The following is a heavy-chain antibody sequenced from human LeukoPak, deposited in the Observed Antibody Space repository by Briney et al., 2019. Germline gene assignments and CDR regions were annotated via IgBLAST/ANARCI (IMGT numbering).Heavy chain of an antibody. Sequence: GGSLRLSCAASGFTFSSYEMNWVRQAPGKGLEWVSYISSSGSTIYYADSVKGRFTISRDNAKNSLYLQMNSLRAEDTAVYYCARDFIKAWFFFDYWGQGTLVTVSS. CDR2: ISSSGSTI. J-gene: IGHJ4*02. V-gene: IGHV3-48*03. CDR3: ARDFIKAWFFFDY. D-gene: IGHD3-10*01. CDR1: GFTFSSYE.